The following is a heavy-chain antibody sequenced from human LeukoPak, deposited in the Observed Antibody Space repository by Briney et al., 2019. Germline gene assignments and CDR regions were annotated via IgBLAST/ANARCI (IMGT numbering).Heavy chain of an antibody. V-gene: IGHV4-38-2*02. CDR1: GYSISSGYY. Sequence: SETLSLTCAVSGYSISSGYYWGWIRQPPGKGLEWIGSIYHSGSTYYNPSLKSRVTVSVDTSKNQFSLKLSSVTAADTAVYYCARDPGYQGRRWELYYYYYYMDVWGKGTTLTVSS. CDR2: IYHSGST. CDR3: ARDPGYQGRRWELYYYYYYMDV. J-gene: IGHJ6*03. D-gene: IGHD1-7*01.